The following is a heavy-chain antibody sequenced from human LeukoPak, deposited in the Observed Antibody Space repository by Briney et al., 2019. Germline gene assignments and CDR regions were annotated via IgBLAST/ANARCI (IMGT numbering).Heavy chain of an antibody. J-gene: IGHJ4*02. CDR3: ASRYLSY. D-gene: IGHD3-9*01. V-gene: IGHV1-46*01. CDR1: GYTFTSYY. Sequence: GASVKVSCKASGYTFTSYYMHWVRQAPGQGLEWMGIINPSGGSTSYAQKFQGRVTITRDTSASTAYMELSSLRSEDTAVYYCASRYLSYWGQGTLVTVSS. CDR2: INPSGGST.